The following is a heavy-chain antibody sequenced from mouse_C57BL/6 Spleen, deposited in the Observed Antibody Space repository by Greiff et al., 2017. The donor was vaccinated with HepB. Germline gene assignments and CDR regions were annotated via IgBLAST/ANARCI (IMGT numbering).Heavy chain of an antibody. Sequence: EVMLVESGGGLVQPKGSLKLSCAASGFSFNTYAMTWVRQAPGKGLEWVARIRSKSNNYATYYADSVKDRFTISRDDSESMLYLQMNNLKTEDTAMYYCVIGYDYFDYWGQGTTLTVSS. J-gene: IGHJ2*01. D-gene: IGHD2-3*01. CDR2: IRSKSNNYAT. V-gene: IGHV10-1*01. CDR1: GFSFNTYA. CDR3: VIGYDYFDY.